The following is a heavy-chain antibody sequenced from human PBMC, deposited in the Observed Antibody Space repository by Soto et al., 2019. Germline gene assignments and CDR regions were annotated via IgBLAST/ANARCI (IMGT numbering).Heavy chain of an antibody. Sequence: EVQLVESGGGSVQPGGSLRLSCAASGFTFSTFSMNWVRQAPGRGLEWISYISGGGRTISYADSVKGRFTISRDNAKNSLYLQMDSLTDGDTAVYYCARDLGWAFDSWGQGTLVTVSS. CDR2: ISGGGRTI. D-gene: IGHD6-19*01. J-gene: IGHJ4*02. CDR3: ARDLGWAFDS. CDR1: GFTFSTFS. V-gene: IGHV3-48*02.